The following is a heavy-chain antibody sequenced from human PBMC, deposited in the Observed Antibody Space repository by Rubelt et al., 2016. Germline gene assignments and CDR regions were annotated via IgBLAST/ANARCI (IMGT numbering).Heavy chain of an antibody. CDR3: ARSSRSGWIVEFDY. Sequence: GGGLVKPGGSLRLSCAASGFTFSSFAMSWVRQVPGKGLEWVSSIGSVGDHIYYADSVKGRFTISRDNAKSSLYLQMNSLRAEDTAVYYCARSSRSGWIVEFDYWGQGTLVTVSS. J-gene: IGHJ4*02. V-gene: IGHV3-21*04. D-gene: IGHD6-19*01. CDR2: IGSVGDHI. CDR1: GFTFSSFA.